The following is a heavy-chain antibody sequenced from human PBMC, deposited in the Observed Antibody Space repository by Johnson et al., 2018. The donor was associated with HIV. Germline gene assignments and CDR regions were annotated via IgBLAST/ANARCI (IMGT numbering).Heavy chain of an antibody. V-gene: IGHV3-30*03. Sequence: QVQLVESGGGVVQPGRSLRLSCAASGFTFSSYGMHWVRQAPGKGLEWVAVISYDGSNKYYAGSVEGRFTISRDNSKNTLYLQMNKLRIEDTAVYSCARSVHDYSDYLWGRDAFDIWGRGTMVIVSS. D-gene: IGHD4-11*01. CDR3: ARSVHDYSDYLWGRDAFDI. J-gene: IGHJ3*02. CDR2: ISYDGSNK. CDR1: GFTFSSYG.